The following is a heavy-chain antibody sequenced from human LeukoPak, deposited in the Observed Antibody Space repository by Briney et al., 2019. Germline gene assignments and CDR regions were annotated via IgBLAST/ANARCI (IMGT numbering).Heavy chain of an antibody. CDR3: AKEGFDS. Sequence: GGSLRLSCAASRFTFSSSAMSWVRQAPGKGLEWVSAISNNGGYTYYADSVQGRFTISRDNSKNTLYLQMNSLRAEDTAVYYCAKEGFDSWGQGTLVTVSS. CDR2: ISNNGGYT. CDR1: RFTFSSSA. V-gene: IGHV3-23*01. J-gene: IGHJ4*02.